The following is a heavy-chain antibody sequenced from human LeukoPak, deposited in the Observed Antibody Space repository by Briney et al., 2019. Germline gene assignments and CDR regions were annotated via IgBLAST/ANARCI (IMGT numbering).Heavy chain of an antibody. J-gene: IGHJ6*03. CDR2: VFHSGTT. V-gene: IGHV4-59*01. CDR3: ARGRVSSSTWYSTYYYYFYMDV. CDR1: GASITSFY. D-gene: IGHD1-1*01. Sequence: SETLSLTCTVSGASITSFYWSWIRHSPGKGLEWIGSVFHSGTTTYNPSLKSRVTLSLDTSKGQYSLNLTSVTAADTAVYFCARGRVSSSTWYSTYYYYFYMDVWGKGTTVTVSS.